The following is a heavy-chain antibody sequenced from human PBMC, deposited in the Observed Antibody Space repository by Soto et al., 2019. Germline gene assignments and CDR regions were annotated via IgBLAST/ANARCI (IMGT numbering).Heavy chain of an antibody. CDR2: INAGNGNT. Sequence: QVQLVQSGAEEKKPGASVKVSCKVSGYTFTSYAMHWVRQAPGQRLEWMGWINAGNGNTKYSQKFQGRVTITRDTSASXXYMELSSLRSEDTAVYYCARETYYDFWSGYPSMDYWGQGTLVTVSS. J-gene: IGHJ4*02. CDR3: ARETYYDFWSGYPSMDY. V-gene: IGHV1-3*05. CDR1: GYTFTSYA. D-gene: IGHD3-3*01.